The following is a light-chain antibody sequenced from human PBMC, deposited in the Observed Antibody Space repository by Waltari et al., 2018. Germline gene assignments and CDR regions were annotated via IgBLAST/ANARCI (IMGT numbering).Light chain of an antibody. Sequence: DFVMTQSPDSLAVSLGERATINCRSSQSVLSNNQNYVAWHQQKPGHPPKLLIYWASTRASGVPDRFGCSRSGTDFTLTISSLQAEDVAVYYCQQHHSAPLTFGGGTKVEI. J-gene: IGKJ4*01. CDR2: WAS. CDR3: QQHHSAPLT. CDR1: QSVLSNNQNY. V-gene: IGKV4-1*01.